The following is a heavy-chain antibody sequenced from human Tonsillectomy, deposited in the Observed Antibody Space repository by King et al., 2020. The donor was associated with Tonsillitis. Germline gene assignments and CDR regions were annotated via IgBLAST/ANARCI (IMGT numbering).Heavy chain of an antibody. J-gene: IGHJ5*02. CDR1: GYSISSGYY. Sequence: QLQESGPGLVKPSETLSLTCAVSGYSISSGYYWGWIRQPPGKGLEWIGSIYHSGSTYYNPSLKSRVTISVDTSKNQFSLKLSSVTAADTAVYYCARDRIVVVVAAIQGHWFDPWGQGTLVTVSS. CDR2: IYHSGST. V-gene: IGHV4-38-2*02. D-gene: IGHD2-15*01. CDR3: ARDRIVVVVAAIQGHWFDP.